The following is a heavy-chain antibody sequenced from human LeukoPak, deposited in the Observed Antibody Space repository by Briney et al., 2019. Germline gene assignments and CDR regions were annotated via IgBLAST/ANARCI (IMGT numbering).Heavy chain of an antibody. J-gene: IGHJ4*02. CDR2: IIPIFGTA. Sequence: ASVKVSCKASGYTFTVYYMRWVRQAPGQGLEWMGGIIPIFGTANYAQKFQGRVTITADESTSTAYMELSSLRSEDTAVYYCARAWSLPYFDYWGQGTLVTVSS. CDR1: GYTFTVYY. D-gene: IGHD2-15*01. CDR3: ARAWSLPYFDY. V-gene: IGHV1-69*13.